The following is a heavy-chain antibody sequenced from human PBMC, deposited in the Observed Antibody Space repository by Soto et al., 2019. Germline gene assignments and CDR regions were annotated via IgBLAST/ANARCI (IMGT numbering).Heavy chain of an antibody. V-gene: IGHV4-59*08. CDR2: IYYSGST. Sequence: QVQLQESGPGLVKPSEPLSLTCTVSGGSISSYYWSWIRQPQGKGLEWIGYIYYSGSTNYNPSLKSRVTISVDTSKSPVSLKLSSVTAADTAVYYCARSDHDYIWGSYRPEAHLDYWGQGTLVTVSS. J-gene: IGHJ4*02. D-gene: IGHD3-16*02. CDR3: ARSDHDYIWGSYRPEAHLDY. CDR1: GGSISSYY.